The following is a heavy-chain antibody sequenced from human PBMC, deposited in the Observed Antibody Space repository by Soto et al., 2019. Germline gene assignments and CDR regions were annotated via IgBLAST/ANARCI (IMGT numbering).Heavy chain of an antibody. Sequence: VKVSCKASGYTFTSYGISWVRQAPGQGLEWMGWISAYNGNTNYAQKLQGRVTMTTDTSTSTAYMELRSLRSDDTAVYYCARVEGTYGSGSYYPTDYYYYGMDVWGQGTTVTVSS. CDR1: GYTFTSYG. D-gene: IGHD3-10*01. CDR3: ARVEGTYGSGSYYPTDYYYYGMDV. CDR2: ISAYNGNT. J-gene: IGHJ6*02. V-gene: IGHV1-18*01.